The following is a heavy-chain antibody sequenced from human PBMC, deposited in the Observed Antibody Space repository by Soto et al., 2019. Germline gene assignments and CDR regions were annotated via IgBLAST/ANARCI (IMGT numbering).Heavy chain of an antibody. V-gene: IGHV3-7*04. D-gene: IGHD3-16*01. CDR3: ARVHSTRDIWRNGVGGRYYYYNMDV. J-gene: IGHJ6*03. Sequence: EVQLVESGGGLVQPGGSLRLSCEASGFTFSSYCMTWVRQAPGKGLEWVAHIKQDGSERYYVDSVKGRFTISRDNAKKSLYLQMNRMSAEDTAVYYCARVHSTRDIWRNGVGGRYYYYNMDVWGKGTTVTVSS. CDR1: GFTFSSYC. CDR2: IKQDGSER.